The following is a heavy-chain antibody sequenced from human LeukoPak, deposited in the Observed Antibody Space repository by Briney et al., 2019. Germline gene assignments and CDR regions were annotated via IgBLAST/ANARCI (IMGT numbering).Heavy chain of an antibody. CDR3: ARAPSHCSSTSCYTGGPPYFDY. Sequence: ASVKVSCKASGYTFTSYGISWVRQAPGQGLEWMGWISAYNGNTNYAQKLQGRVTMTTDTSTSTAYMELRSLRSDDTAVYYCARAPSHCSSTSCYTGGPPYFDYWGQGTLVTVSS. J-gene: IGHJ4*02. D-gene: IGHD2-2*02. V-gene: IGHV1-18*01. CDR1: GYTFTSYG. CDR2: ISAYNGNT.